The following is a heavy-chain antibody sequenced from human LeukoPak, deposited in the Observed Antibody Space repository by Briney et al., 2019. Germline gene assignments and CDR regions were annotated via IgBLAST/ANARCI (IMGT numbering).Heavy chain of an antibody. CDR3: ASLADYYCYYYMDV. J-gene: IGHJ6*03. CDR1: GFTFSSYE. CDR2: ISSSGSTI. V-gene: IGHV3-48*03. Sequence: PGGSLRLSCAASGFTFSSYEMNWVRQAPGKGLEWVSYISSSGSTIYYADSVKGRFTISRDNAKNSLYLQMNSLRAEDTAVYYCASLADYYCYYYMDVWGKGTTVTVSS.